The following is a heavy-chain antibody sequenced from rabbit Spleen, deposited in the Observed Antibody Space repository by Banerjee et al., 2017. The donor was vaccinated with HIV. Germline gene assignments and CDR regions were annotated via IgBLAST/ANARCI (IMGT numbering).Heavy chain of an antibody. CDR3: ARYSDNSIYSL. V-gene: IGHV1S45*01. Sequence: QEQLEESGGGLVQPEGSLTLTCTASGFSFSSSYYMSWVRQAPGKGLEWIGCIHTDSSSTWYASWAKGRFTISKTSSTTVTLQVTSLTAADTATYFCARYSDNSIYSLWGPGTLVTVS. D-gene: IGHD8-1*01. J-gene: IGHJ4*01. CDR2: IHTDSSST. CDR1: GFSFSSSYY.